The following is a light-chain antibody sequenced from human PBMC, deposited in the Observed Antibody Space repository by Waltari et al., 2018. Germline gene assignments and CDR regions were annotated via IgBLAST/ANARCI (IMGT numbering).Light chain of an antibody. Sequence: DIVFTQSPGPASLSPGERVPLSCRASQSVGSSSLAWYQQKPGQAPRLVIYRASRRATGIPDRFSGSGSGTDFSLTISRLEAEDVAVYYCQQHGTLPATFGQGTKVEIK. V-gene: IGKV3-20*01. CDR2: RAS. CDR1: QSVGSSS. CDR3: QQHGTLPAT. J-gene: IGKJ1*01.